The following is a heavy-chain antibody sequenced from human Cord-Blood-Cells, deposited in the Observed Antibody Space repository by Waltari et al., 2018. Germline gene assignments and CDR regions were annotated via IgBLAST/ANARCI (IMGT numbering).Heavy chain of an antibody. CDR2: IKHNGST. CDR1: GRSFSGYY. CDR3: ARGHCSSTSCYYYYGMDV. D-gene: IGHD2-2*01. Sequence: QVQLQQWGAGLLKPSETLSLTCAVYGRSFSGYYWSWIRQPPGTGLEWIGEIKHNGSTNYNPSLKSRVTISVDTSKNQFSLKLSAVTAADTAVYYCARGHCSSTSCYYYYGMDVWGQGTTVTVSS. V-gene: IGHV4-34*01. J-gene: IGHJ6*02.